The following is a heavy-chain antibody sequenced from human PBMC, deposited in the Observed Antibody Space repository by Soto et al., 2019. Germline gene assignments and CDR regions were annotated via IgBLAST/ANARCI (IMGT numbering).Heavy chain of an antibody. J-gene: IGHJ6*02. V-gene: IGHV3-7*05. D-gene: IGHD3-9*01. CDR3: ARQGNDILTGYPSPQYYYGMDV. CDR1: GFTFSSYW. CDR2: IKQDGSEK. Sequence: GGSLRLSCAASGFTFSSYWMSWVRQAPGKGLEWVANIKQDGSEKYYVDSVKGRFTISRDNAKNSLYLQMNSLRAEDTAVYYCARQGNDILTGYPSPQYYYGMDVWGQGTTVTVSS.